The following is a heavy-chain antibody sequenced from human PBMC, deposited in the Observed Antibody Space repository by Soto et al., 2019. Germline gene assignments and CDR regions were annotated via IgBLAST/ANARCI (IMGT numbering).Heavy chain of an antibody. D-gene: IGHD5-18*01. Sequence: LSLTCAVYGGSFSGYYWSWIRQPPGKGLEWIGEINHSGSTNYNPSLKSRVTISVDTSKNQFSLKLSSVTAADTAVYYCASLWSKGYSYGHYYYYYGMDVWGQGTTVTV. CDR1: GGSFSGYY. V-gene: IGHV4-34*01. J-gene: IGHJ6*02. CDR3: ASLWSKGYSYGHYYYYYGMDV. CDR2: INHSGST.